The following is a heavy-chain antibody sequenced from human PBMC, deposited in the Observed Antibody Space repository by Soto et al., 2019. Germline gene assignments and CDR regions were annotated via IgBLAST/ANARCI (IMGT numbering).Heavy chain of an antibody. CDR2: IVVGSGNT. V-gene: IGHV1-58*01. D-gene: IGHD6-13*01. J-gene: IGHJ6*02. Sequence: SVKVSCKASGFTFTSSAVQWVRQARGQRHEWIGWIVVGSGNTNYAQKFQERVTITRDMSTSTAYMELSSLRSEDTAVYYCAADLGVVNRLGSWSGRYYYYGMDVWGQGXTVTVYS. CDR1: GFTFTSSA. CDR3: AADLGVVNRLGSWSGRYYYYGMDV.